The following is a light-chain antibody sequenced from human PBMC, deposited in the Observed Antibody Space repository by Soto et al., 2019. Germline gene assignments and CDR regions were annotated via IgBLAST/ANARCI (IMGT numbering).Light chain of an antibody. CDR3: QQYNSYSLT. CDR2: KAS. V-gene: IGKV1-5*03. CDR1: QTISSW. J-gene: IGKJ4*01. Sequence: DIQMTQSPSRLSASVGDRVTITCRASQTISSWLAWYQQKPGKAPKLLIYKASTLKSGVPSRFSGSGSGTEFTLTISSLQPDDFATYYCQQYNSYSLTFGGGTKVDIK.